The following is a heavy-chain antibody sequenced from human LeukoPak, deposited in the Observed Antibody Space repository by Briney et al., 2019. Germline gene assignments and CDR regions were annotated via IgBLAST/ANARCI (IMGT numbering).Heavy chain of an antibody. J-gene: IGHJ5*02. CDR3: ARGLRSTSRGVIVWFDP. V-gene: IGHV4-31*03. Sequence: PSQTLSLTCTVSGGSISSGGYHWSWIRQHPGKGLEWIGYIYYSGSTYYNPSLKSRVTISVDTSKNQFSLKLSSVTAADTAVYYCARGLRSTSRGVIVWFDPWGQGTLVTVSS. D-gene: IGHD2-2*01. CDR2: IYYSGST. CDR1: GGSISSGGYH.